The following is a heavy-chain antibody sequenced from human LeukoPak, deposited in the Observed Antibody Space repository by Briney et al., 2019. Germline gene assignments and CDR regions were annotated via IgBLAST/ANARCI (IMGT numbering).Heavy chain of an antibody. D-gene: IGHD2-15*01. CDR1: GFTFSSYA. V-gene: IGHV3-23*01. CDR3: AKGTVRSCSGPSCYPLDS. J-gene: IGHJ5*01. Sequence: GGSLRLSRAPSGFTFSSYAMTWVRQAPVKGLEWLSVVTDTGGNTYHADSVKGRFTISRDNSKNTVYLEMNSLRVEDTAVYYCAKGTVRSCSGPSCYPLDSWGHGTLVTVSS. CDR2: VTDTGGNT.